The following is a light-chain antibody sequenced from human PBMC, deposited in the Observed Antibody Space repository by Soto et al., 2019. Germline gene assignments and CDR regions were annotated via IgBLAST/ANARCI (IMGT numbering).Light chain of an antibody. CDR2: LEGSGNY. CDR1: SGHSSYI. CDR3: ETWDSNTHAV. J-gene: IGLJ7*01. V-gene: IGLV4-60*02. Sequence: QPVLTQSSSASASLGSSVKLTCTLSSGHSSYIIAWHQQQPGKAPRYLMKLEGSGNYDKGSGVPDRFSGSTSGADRYLSISNLQFEDEADYYCETWDSNTHAVFGGGTQLTVL.